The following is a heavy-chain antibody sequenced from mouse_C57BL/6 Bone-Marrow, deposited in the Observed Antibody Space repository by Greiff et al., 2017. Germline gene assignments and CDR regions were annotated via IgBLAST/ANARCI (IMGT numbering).Heavy chain of an antibody. J-gene: IGHJ1*03. D-gene: IGHD1-1*01. CDR1: GYAFSSYW. Sequence: LQESGAELVKPGASVKISCKASGYAFSSYWMNWVKQRPGKGLEWIGQIYPGDGDTNYNGKFKGKATLTADKSSSTAYMQLSSLTSEDSAVYFCAARDYYGSSYGWYFDVWGTGTTVTVSS. V-gene: IGHV1-80*01. CDR3: AARDYYGSSYGWYFDV. CDR2: IYPGDGDT.